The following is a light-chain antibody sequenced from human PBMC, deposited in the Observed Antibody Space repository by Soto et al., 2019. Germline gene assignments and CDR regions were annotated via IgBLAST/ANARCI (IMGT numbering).Light chain of an antibody. CDR3: QQSYSPPGT. CDR2: SAS. CDR1: QSVSNF. Sequence: DIHMTQSPSSLSASVGDIVTITCRASQSVSNFLNWYQNTTGKAPKLLIFSASTLESGVPSRLSGSGYGTYLTLTISSLQTEEFETYYCQQSYSPPGTFGQGTKVDI. J-gene: IGKJ1*01. V-gene: IGKV1-39*01.